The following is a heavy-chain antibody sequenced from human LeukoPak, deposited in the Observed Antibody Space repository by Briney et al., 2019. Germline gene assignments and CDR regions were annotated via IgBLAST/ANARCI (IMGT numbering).Heavy chain of an antibody. Sequence: PGGSLRLSCAASGFTFNNYVMSWVRPAPGKGLEWVSGISSGAVSTYYADSVKGRFTISRDNSKATLFLQMNSLRVDDSAVYYCARSFGLDYWGQGALVTVS. J-gene: IGHJ4*02. CDR3: ARSFGLDY. CDR1: GFTFNNYV. D-gene: IGHD2/OR15-2a*01. V-gene: IGHV3-23*01. CDR2: ISSGAVST.